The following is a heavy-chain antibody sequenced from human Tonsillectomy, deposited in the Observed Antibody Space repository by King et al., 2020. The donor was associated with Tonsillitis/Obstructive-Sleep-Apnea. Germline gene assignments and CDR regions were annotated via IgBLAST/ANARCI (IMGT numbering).Heavy chain of an antibody. J-gene: IGHJ6*03. CDR3: AHSFYGGLGYYYYYMDV. Sequence: TLKESGPTLVKPPQTLTLTCAFSGFSLSTSGVGVGWIRQPPGKALEWLALIFWDDDKRYSPSLKSRLTITKDTSKNQVVLTMTNMDPVDTATYFCAHSFYGGLGYYYYYMDVWGKGTTVTVSS. CDR2: IFWDDDK. CDR1: GFSLSTSGVG. V-gene: IGHV2-5*02. D-gene: IGHD4-23*01.